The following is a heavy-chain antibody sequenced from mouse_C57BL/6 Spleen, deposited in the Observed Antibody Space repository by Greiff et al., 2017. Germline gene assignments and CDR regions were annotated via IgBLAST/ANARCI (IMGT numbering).Heavy chain of an antibody. D-gene: IGHD2-4*01. J-gene: IGHJ2*01. Sequence: EVQLVESGGGLVKPGGSLKLSCAASGFTFSDYGMHWVRQAPEKGLEWVAYISSGSSTIYYADTVKGRFTISRDNAKNTLFLQMTSLRSEDTAMYYCARAPIYYDYDYFDYWGQGTTLTVSS. V-gene: IGHV5-17*01. CDR2: ISSGSSTI. CDR1: GFTFSDYG. CDR3: ARAPIYYDYDYFDY.